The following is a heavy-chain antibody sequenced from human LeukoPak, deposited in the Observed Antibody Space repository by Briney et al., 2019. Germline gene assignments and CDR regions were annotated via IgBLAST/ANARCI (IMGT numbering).Heavy chain of an antibody. J-gene: IGHJ4*02. D-gene: IGHD3-22*01. CDR3: ARVRRFYDGSGYYPDY. CDR1: GFTFSSYS. Sequence: GGSLRLSCATSGFTFSSYSMNWVRQAPGKGLEGISYIISSGNTISYADSVKGRFTISRDNAKNSLYLQMNSLRNEDTAVYYCARVRRFYDGSGYYPDYWGQGTLVTVSS. V-gene: IGHV3-48*02. CDR2: IISSGNTI.